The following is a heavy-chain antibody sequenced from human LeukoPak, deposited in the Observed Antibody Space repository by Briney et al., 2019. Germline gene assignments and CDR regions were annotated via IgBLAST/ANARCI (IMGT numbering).Heavy chain of an antibody. D-gene: IGHD4-17*01. Sequence: GGSLRLSCAASGFTFSSYSMNWVRQAPGKGLEWVSSISSSSSYIYYADSVKGRFTISRDNAKNSLYLQMNSLRAEDTAVYYCARLPTVTTNEPIRPDPWGQGTLVTVSS. V-gene: IGHV3-21*01. CDR1: GFTFSSYS. CDR2: ISSSSSYI. J-gene: IGHJ5*02. CDR3: ARLPTVTTNEPIRPDP.